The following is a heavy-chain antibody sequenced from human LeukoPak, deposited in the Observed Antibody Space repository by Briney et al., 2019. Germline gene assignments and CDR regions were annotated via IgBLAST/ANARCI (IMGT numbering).Heavy chain of an antibody. V-gene: IGHV3-33*01. D-gene: IGHD3-16*02. CDR1: GFTFSTYD. CDR3: AREGDSRWGELSP. Sequence: GGSLRLSCAASGFTFSTYDIHWVRQAPGKGLEWVAVIWYDGSEHYYAYSVKARLSISRDNSKSTSDLQMNRLRAEDTAVYSCAREGDSRWGELSPWGQGTLVTVSA. J-gene: IGHJ1*01. CDR2: IWYDGSEH.